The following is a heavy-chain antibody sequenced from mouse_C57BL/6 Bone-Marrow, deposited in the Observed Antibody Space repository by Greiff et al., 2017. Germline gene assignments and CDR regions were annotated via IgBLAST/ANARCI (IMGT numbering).Heavy chain of an antibody. D-gene: IGHD2-1*01. CDR2: IRNKANGYTT. CDR3: SRSVTVFDY. Sequence: DVMLVESGGGLVQPGGSLSLSCAASGFTFTDYYMSWVRQPPGKALEWLGFIRNKANGYTTEYSASVKGRFTISRDNSQIILYLQMNALRSEGSASYYCSRSVTVFDYWGQGTTLTVSS. CDR1: GFTFTDYY. J-gene: IGHJ2*01. V-gene: IGHV7-3*01.